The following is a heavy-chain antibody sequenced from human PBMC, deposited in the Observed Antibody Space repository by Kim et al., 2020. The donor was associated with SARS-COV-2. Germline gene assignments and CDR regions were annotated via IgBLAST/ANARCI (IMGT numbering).Heavy chain of an antibody. V-gene: IGHV1-8*01. Sequence: ASVKVSCKASGYTFTSYDINWVRQATGQGLEWMGWMNPNSGNTGYAQKFQGRVTMTRNTSISTAYMELSSLRSEDTAVYYCARVWFGEFLLYYWGQGTLVTVSS. D-gene: IGHD3-10*01. CDR1: GYTFTSYD. CDR3: ARVWFGEFLLYY. CDR2: MNPNSGNT. J-gene: IGHJ4*02.